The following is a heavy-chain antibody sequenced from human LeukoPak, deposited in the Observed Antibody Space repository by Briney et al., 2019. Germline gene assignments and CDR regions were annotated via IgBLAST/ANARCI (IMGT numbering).Heavy chain of an antibody. D-gene: IGHD5-18*01. V-gene: IGHV4-30-2*05. CDR3: AREGGYSYTN. CDR1: GGSISSGGFS. CDR2: IYHSGST. Sequence: SETLFLTCAVSGGSISSGGFSWSWIRQPPGKGLEWIGYIYHSGSTYYNPSLKSRVTISVDTSKNQFSLKLSSVTAADTAVYYCAREGGYSYTNWGQGTLVTVSS. J-gene: IGHJ4*02.